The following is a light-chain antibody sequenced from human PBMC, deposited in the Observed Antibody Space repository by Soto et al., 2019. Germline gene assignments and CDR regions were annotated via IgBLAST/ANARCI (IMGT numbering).Light chain of an antibody. V-gene: IGKV4-1*01. CDR1: QSVLYSSNNKNY. J-gene: IGKJ4*01. Sequence: DIVLTPSPYSLSVSLGERATINCTASQSVLYSSNNKNYLAWYQQKSGQPPKLLIYWASTRESGVPDRFSGSGSGTDFTLTISSLQAEDVAVYYCQQYYTAPLTFGGGTKVDI. CDR2: WAS. CDR3: QQYYTAPLT.